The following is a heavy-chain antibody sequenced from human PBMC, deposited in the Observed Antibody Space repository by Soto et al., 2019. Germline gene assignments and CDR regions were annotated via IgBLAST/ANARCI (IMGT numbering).Heavy chain of an antibody. V-gene: IGHV1-69*02. CDR3: ALGYWSSTGGYRRHQWFDP. CDR1: GGTFSSYT. D-gene: IGHD2-2*01. Sequence: QVQLVQSGAEVKKPGSSVKVSCKASGGTFSSYTISWVRQAPGQGLEWMGRIIPILGIANYAQKFQGRVTTTADKSSSTADMEVRSLRAEDTAVYYCALGYWSSTGGYRRHQWFDPSGEGTIVTVSS. CDR2: IIPILGIA. J-gene: IGHJ5*02.